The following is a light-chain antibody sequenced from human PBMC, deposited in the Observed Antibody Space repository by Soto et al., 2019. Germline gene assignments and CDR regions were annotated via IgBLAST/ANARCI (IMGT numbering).Light chain of an antibody. CDR3: QQYNNWPPWT. V-gene: IGKV3-15*01. Sequence: EVVITQSPATLSVSPGERATLSCMASQSVSSNLAWYQQKPGQAPRLLIYGASTRATGIPARFSGSGSGTEFTLTISSLQSEDFAVYDCQQYNNWPPWTFGQGTKVDIK. CDR1: QSVSSN. CDR2: GAS. J-gene: IGKJ1*01.